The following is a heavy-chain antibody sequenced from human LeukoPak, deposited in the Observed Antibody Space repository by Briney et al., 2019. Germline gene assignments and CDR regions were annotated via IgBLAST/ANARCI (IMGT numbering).Heavy chain of an antibody. CDR3: ARKYDILTGSDNWFDP. D-gene: IGHD3-9*01. J-gene: IGHJ5*02. Sequence: ASMKVSCKTSGYTFNGYYIHWVRQAPGQGPEWMGWINPNSGATKYAQKFQGRVTMTIDTSITTAYMELSSLTSDDTAVYYCARKYDILTGSDNWFDPWGQGTLVTVSS. V-gene: IGHV1-2*02. CDR1: GYTFNGYY. CDR2: INPNSGAT.